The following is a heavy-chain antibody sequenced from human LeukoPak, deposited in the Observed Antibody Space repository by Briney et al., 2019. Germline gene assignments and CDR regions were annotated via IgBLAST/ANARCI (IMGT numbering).Heavy chain of an antibody. J-gene: IGHJ4*02. CDR2: IIPIFGTA. V-gene: IGHV1-69*05. Sequence: SVKVSCKASGGTFSSYAISWVRQAPGQGLEWMGGIIPIFGTANYAQKFQGRVTMTRDTSTSTAYMELSSLRSEDTAVYYCARVFGENYDFWSGYYTASDYWGQGTLVTVSS. CDR3: ARVFGENYDFWSGYYTASDY. D-gene: IGHD3-3*01. CDR1: GGTFSSYA.